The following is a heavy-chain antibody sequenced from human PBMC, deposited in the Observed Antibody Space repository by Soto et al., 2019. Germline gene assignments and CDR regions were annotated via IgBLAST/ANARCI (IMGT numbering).Heavy chain of an antibody. J-gene: IGHJ6*02. CDR3: ATHLDYSYGRGSGKGHGV. D-gene: IGHD3-10*02. V-gene: IGHV1-2*02. CDR1: GYTFTAYH. Sequence: QVQLVQSGAEVKEPGASVRVSCEASGYTFTAYHIHWVRQAPGQGLEWMGWINPKFGDTTYAQDFQGRVSMTRDMSISTVSMELSRLTSDDTAIYNCATHLDYSYGRGSGKGHGVWAQGTTVTVFS. CDR2: INPKFGDT.